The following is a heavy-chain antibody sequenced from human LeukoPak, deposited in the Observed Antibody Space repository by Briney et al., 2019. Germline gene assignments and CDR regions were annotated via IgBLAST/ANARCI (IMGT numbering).Heavy chain of an antibody. J-gene: IGHJ4*02. V-gene: IGHV3-23*01. CDR1: GFTFSCYA. CDR3: AKDRRIAVAGTTFDY. D-gene: IGHD6-19*01. CDR2: ISGSGGST. Sequence: PGGSLRLSCAASGFTFSCYAMSWVRQAPGKGLEWVSAISGSGGSTYYADSVKGRFTISRDNSKNTLYLQMNSLRAEDTAVYYCAKDRRIAVAGTTFDYWGQGTLVTVSS.